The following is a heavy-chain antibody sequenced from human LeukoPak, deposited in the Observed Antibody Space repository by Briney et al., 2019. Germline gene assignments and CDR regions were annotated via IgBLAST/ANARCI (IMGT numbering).Heavy chain of an antibody. D-gene: IGHD6-13*01. V-gene: IGHV3-21*01. J-gene: IGHJ5*02. Sequence: AGGSLRLACAASGFTFSSYSMNWVRQAPGKGLEWVSSISSSSSYIYYADSVKGRFTISRVNAKNSLYLQMNSLRAEDTAVYYCARVRVAAAGPNWFDPWGQGTLVTVSS. CDR2: ISSSSSYI. CDR1: GFTFSSYS. CDR3: ARVRVAAAGPNWFDP.